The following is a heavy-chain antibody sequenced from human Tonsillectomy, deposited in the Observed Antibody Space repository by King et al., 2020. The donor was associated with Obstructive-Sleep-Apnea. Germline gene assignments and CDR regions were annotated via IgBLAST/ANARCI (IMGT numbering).Heavy chain of an antibody. Sequence: VQLVEAGAEVRKPGESLKISCKGSGYTFTDYCIAWVRQLPGKGLECMGVIYPGDSDTKYSPPFVGRVTISDDESTSTAYLEWSSLEASDTAMYYCARHARDGMDVWGQGATVTVSS. CDR3: ARHARDGMDV. V-gene: IGHV5-51*01. J-gene: IGHJ6*02. D-gene: IGHD3-10*01. CDR1: GYTFTDYC. CDR2: IYPGDSDT.